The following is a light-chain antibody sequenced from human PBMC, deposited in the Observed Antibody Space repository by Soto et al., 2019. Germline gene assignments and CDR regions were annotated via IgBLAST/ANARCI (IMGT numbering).Light chain of an antibody. CDR3: QQYNNWPLT. Sequence: DIQMTQSPSTLSASVGDRVTITCRASQSISSWLAWYQQKPGKAPKLLIYDASSLESGVPSRFSGSGSGTEFTLAISSLQPDDFATYYCQQYNNWPLTFGGGTKVEIK. CDR2: DAS. V-gene: IGKV1-5*01. J-gene: IGKJ4*01. CDR1: QSISSW.